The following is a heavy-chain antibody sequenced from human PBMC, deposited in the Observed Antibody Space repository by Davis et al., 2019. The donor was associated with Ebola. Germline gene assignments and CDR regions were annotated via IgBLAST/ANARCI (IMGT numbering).Heavy chain of an antibody. CDR1: GYTFTSYG. Sequence: AASVKVSCKASGYTFTSYGISWVRQAPGQGLEWMGWISAYNGNTNYAQKLQGRVTMTTDKSTSTAYMELSSLRSEDTAVYYCARDRLGYCSGGSCFNWFDPWGQGTLVTVSS. D-gene: IGHD2-15*01. J-gene: IGHJ5*02. CDR2: ISAYNGNT. CDR3: ARDRLGYCSGGSCFNWFDP. V-gene: IGHV1-18*01.